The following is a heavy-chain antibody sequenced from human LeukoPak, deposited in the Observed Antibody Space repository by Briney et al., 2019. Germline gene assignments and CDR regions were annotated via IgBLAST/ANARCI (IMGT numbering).Heavy chain of an antibody. CDR2: ISGSGGST. D-gene: IGHD3-22*01. V-gene: IGHV3-23*01. Sequence: GGSLRLSCAASGFTFSSYAMSWVRQAPGKGLEWVPAISGSGGSTYYADSVKGRFTISRDNSKNTLYLQMNSLRAEDTAVYYCANLLESYDSSGYFDFWGQGTLVTVSS. J-gene: IGHJ5*01. CDR3: ANLLESYDSSGYFDF. CDR1: GFTFSSYA.